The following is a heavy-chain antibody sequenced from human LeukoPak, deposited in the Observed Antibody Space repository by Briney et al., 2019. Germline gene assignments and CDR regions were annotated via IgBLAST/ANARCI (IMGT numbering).Heavy chain of an antibody. Sequence: GRSLRLSCAASGFSFSSCGMHWVRQTPGKGLEWVAVIWYHGSNKYYADSVKGSFTISRDNSKNTLYLQMNSLGAEDTAVYSYARTNTMVRGVIIEPLDYWGQGTLVTVSS. J-gene: IGHJ4*02. CDR2: IWYHGSNK. CDR1: GFSFSSCG. D-gene: IGHD3-10*01. CDR3: ARTNTMVRGVIIEPLDY. V-gene: IGHV3-33*01.